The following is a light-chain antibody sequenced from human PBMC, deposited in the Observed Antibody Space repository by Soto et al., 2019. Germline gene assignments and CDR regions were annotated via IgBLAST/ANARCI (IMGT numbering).Light chain of an antibody. CDR3: QQYGSSSYT. V-gene: IGKV3-20*01. CDR2: GAS. Sequence: EIVLTQSPGTLSLSPGERATLSCRASQSVSSSYLAWYQQKPGQAPRLLIYGASSMATGIPDRFSGSGSGTDFNLNISSLEPDDFAVYCCQQYGSSSYTFGQGTQLEIK. J-gene: IGKJ2*01. CDR1: QSVSSSY.